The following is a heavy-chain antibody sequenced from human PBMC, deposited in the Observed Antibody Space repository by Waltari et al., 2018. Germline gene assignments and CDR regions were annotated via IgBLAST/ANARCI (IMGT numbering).Heavy chain of an antibody. J-gene: IGHJ4*02. V-gene: IGHV1-8*01. CDR2: MNPTSGNT. D-gene: IGHD3-10*01. Sequence: QVQLVQSGAEVKKPGASVKVSCKASGYPFPNYAINWVRQAAGQGLEWMGWMNPTSGNTGYAQKFQGRVTMTRHTSISTAYMELSSLRSEDTAVYYCARGYYGSGSCDYWGQGTLVTVSS. CDR1: GYPFPNYA. CDR3: ARGYYGSGSCDY.